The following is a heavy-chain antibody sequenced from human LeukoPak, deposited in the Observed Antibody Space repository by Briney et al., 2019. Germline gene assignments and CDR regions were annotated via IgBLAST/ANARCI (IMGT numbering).Heavy chain of an antibody. CDR2: INPNSGGT. CDR3: ATMTTVTTDFDY. V-gene: IGHV1-2*06. Sequence: ASVKVSCKASGYTFTGYYMHWVRQAPGRGLEWMGRINPNSGGTNYAQKFQGRVTMTRDTSISTAYMELSRLRSGDTAVYYCATMTTVTTDFDYWGQGTLVTVSS. D-gene: IGHD4-11*01. J-gene: IGHJ4*02. CDR1: GYTFTGYY.